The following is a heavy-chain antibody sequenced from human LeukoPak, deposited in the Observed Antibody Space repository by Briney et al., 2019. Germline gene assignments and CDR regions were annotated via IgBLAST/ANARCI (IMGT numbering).Heavy chain of an antibody. D-gene: IGHD6-13*01. J-gene: IGHJ1*01. V-gene: IGHV1-69*02. CDR2: IIPILGIT. Sequence: ASVKVSCKASGDTFSSYSFSWVRQAPGQGLEWMGRIIPILGITNFAQKFQGRVTITADKSASTAFMELSSLRPADTAVYYCARGTGYSSSWFLNWGQGTLVTVSS. CDR1: GDTFSSYS. CDR3: ARGTGYSSSWFLN.